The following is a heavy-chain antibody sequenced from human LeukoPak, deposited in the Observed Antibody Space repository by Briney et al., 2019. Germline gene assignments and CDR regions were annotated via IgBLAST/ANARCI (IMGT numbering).Heavy chain of an antibody. CDR2: ISWNSGSI. J-gene: IGHJ4*02. CDR3: AKDIGRLWFGESSWDY. D-gene: IGHD3-10*01. Sequence: GGSLRLSCAASGFTFDDYAMHWVRQAPGKGLEWVSGISWNSGSIGYADSVKGRFTISRDNAKNSLYLQMNSLRAEDTALYYCAKDIGRLWFGESSWDYWGQGTLVTVS. V-gene: IGHV3-9*01. CDR1: GFTFDDYA.